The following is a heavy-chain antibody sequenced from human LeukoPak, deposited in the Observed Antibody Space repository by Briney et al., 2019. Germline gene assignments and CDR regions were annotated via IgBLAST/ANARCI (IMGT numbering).Heavy chain of an antibody. V-gene: IGHV3-30*03. CDR3: ARNKAMTAFFGMDV. CDR2: IAYGGTYT. Sequence: GTSLRLSCAASGFTFSDYAMPWVRQAPGKGLEWVAVIAYGGTYTHHADSLKGRFTISRDNSRDTLYLQINSLRPEDTALYYCARNKAMTAFFGMDVWGQGTTIIVSS. J-gene: IGHJ6*02. CDR1: GFTFSDYA. D-gene: IGHD2-21*02.